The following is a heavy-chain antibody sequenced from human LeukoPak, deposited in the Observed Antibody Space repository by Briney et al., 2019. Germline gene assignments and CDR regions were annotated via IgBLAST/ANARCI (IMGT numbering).Heavy chain of an antibody. CDR1: GGSISSGDYY. Sequence: PSQTLSLTCTVSGGSISSGDYYWSWIRQPPGKGLEWIGYIYYSGSTYYNPSLKSRVTISVDTSKNQFSLKLSSVTAADTAVYYCARVAEDYGDYELDYWGQGTLVTVSS. CDR3: ARVAEDYGDYELDY. CDR2: IYYSGST. V-gene: IGHV4-30-4*08. D-gene: IGHD4-17*01. J-gene: IGHJ4*02.